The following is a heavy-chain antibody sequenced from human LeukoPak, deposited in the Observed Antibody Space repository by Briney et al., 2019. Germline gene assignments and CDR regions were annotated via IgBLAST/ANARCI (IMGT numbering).Heavy chain of an antibody. CDR2: MNPNSGNT. CDR3: ARVRCSGGSCYVYRFDP. CDR1: GYTFTSYD. Sequence: ASVKVSCKASGYTFTSYDINWVRQATGQELEWMGWMNPNSGNTGYAQKFQGRVTMTRNTSISTAYMELSSLRSEDTAVYYCARVRCSGGSCYVYRFDPWGQGTLVTVSS. J-gene: IGHJ5*02. D-gene: IGHD2-15*01. V-gene: IGHV1-8*01.